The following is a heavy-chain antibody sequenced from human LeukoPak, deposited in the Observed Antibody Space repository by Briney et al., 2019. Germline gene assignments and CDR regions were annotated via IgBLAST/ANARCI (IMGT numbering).Heavy chain of an antibody. J-gene: IGHJ4*02. CDR2: ISISGGTT. D-gene: IGHD1-1*01. V-gene: IGHV3-23*01. CDR3: AKEEVPNDY. Sequence: PGGSLRLSCAASGFTFSNSAMSWVRQAPGKGLEWVSGISISGGTTYYAASVKGRFTTSRDNSKNTVYLQLNSLRAEDTAVYYCAKEEVPNDYWGQGTLVTVSS. CDR1: GFTFSNSA.